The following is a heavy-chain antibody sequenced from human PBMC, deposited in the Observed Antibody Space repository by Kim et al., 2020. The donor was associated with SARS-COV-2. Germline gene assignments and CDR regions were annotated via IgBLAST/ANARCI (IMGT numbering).Heavy chain of an antibody. J-gene: IGHJ4*02. V-gene: IGHV3-30*07. CDR3: ARAGYSSGWYGSYYFDY. D-gene: IGHD6-19*01. Sequence: VKGRFTISRDNSKNTLYLQMNSLRAEDTAVYYCARAGYSSGWYGSYYFDYWGQGTLVTVSS.